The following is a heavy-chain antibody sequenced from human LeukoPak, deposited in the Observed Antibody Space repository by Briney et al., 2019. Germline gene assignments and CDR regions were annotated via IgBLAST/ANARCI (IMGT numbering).Heavy chain of an antibody. CDR1: GFTFSSYA. CDR3: TTDREWELPLPPFHPLTTPPHHSFDY. V-gene: IGHV3-23*01. J-gene: IGHJ4*02. CDR2: ISGSGGST. Sequence: GGSLRLSCAASGFTFSSYAMSWVRQAPGKGLEWVSAISGSGGSTYYADSVKGRFTISRDNSKNTLYLQMNSLKTEDTAVYYCTTDREWELPLPPFHPLTTPPHHSFDYWGQGTLVTVSS. D-gene: IGHD1-26*01.